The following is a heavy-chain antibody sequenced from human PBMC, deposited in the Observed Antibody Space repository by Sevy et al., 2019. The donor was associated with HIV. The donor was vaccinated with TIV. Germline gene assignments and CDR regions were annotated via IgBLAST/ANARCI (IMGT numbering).Heavy chain of an antibody. Sequence: SETLSLTCTVSGGSISSYYRSWIRQPAGKGLEWIGRIYTSGSTNYNPSLKSRVTMSVDTSKNQFSLKLSSVTAADTAVYYCAREGDVGYSHGYYDYWGQGTLVTVSS. J-gene: IGHJ4*02. CDR3: AREGDVGYSHGYYDY. CDR1: GGSISSYY. V-gene: IGHV4-4*07. D-gene: IGHD5-18*01. CDR2: IYTSGST.